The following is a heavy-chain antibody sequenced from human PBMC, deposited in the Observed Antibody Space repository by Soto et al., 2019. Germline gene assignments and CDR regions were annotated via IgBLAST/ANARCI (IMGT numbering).Heavy chain of an antibody. Sequence: SETLSLTCSVSGASITTYYRSWIRQPPGKGLEWIGSISYSGSTKYNPSLESRVMISLDTSKNQFSLRLTSVTAADKALYYCARDWDSSGLFDPWGQGARVT. V-gene: IGHV4-59*01. CDR3: ARDWDSSGLFDP. D-gene: IGHD3-10*01. CDR1: GASITTYY. J-gene: IGHJ5*02. CDR2: ISYSGST.